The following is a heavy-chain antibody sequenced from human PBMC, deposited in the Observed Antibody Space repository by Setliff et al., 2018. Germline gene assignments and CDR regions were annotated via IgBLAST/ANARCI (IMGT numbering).Heavy chain of an antibody. Sequence: ASVQVSCKASGSTFTTDGISWVRQATGQGLEWMGWMNPNSGNTGYAQKFQGRVTITRNTSISTAYMELSSLRSEDTAVYYCARVLTYYDFWSDYYYYMDVWGKGTTVTVSS. D-gene: IGHD3-3*01. CDR2: MNPNSGNT. CDR3: ARVLTYYDFWSDYYYYMDV. J-gene: IGHJ6*03. CDR1: GSTFTTDG. V-gene: IGHV1-8*03.